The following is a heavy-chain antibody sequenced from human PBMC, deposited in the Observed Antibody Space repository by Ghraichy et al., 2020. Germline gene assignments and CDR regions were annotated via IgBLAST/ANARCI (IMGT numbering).Heavy chain of an antibody. CDR2: ISVSGAST. V-gene: IGHV3-23*01. J-gene: IGHJ6*02. CDR1: GFTFRHYA. CDR3: AKDRYDSPRYGMDV. Sequence: GGSLRLSCAASGFTFRHYAMSWVRQALGKGLEWVSAISVSGASTYFADSVKGRFTISRDNSKNTLYLQMNSLRAEDTAVYYCAKDRYDSPRYGMDVWGQGTTAIVSS. D-gene: IGHD3-22*01.